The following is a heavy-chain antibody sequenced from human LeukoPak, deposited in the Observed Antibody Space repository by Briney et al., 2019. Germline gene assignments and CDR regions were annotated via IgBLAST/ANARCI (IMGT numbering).Heavy chain of an antibody. CDR1: GGSISSYY. J-gene: IGHJ6*03. D-gene: IGHD7-27*01. Sequence: SETLSLTCTVSGGSISSYYWSWIRQPPGKGLEWIGYIYYSGSTNYNPSLKSRVTISVDTSKNQFSLKLSSVTAADTAVYYCARVLGVGYYYCMDVWGEGTTVTVSS. CDR2: IYYSGST. CDR3: ARVLGVGYYYCMDV. V-gene: IGHV4-59*01.